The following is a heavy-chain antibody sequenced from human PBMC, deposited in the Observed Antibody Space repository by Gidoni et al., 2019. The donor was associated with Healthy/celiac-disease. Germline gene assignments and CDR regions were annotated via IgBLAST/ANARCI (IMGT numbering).Heavy chain of an antibody. CDR3: ARGGTYYYDSSGYYGAFDI. Sequence: QVQLVQSGAEVKKPGSSVKVACKASGGTFSSYAISWVRQAPGQGLEWMGGIIPIFVTANYAQKFQGRVTITADESTSTAYMELSSLRSEDTAVYYCARGGTYYYDSSGYYGAFDIWGQGTMVTVSS. CDR2: IIPIFVTA. CDR1: GGTFSSYA. J-gene: IGHJ3*02. V-gene: IGHV1-69*01. D-gene: IGHD3-22*01.